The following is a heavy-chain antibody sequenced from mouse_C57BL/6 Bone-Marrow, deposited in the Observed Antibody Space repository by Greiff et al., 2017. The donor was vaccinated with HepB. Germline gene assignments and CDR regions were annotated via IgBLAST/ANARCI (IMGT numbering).Heavy chain of an antibody. J-gene: IGHJ2*01. D-gene: IGHD1-1*01. CDR3: AREGNYYGSSWNY. V-gene: IGHV1-69*01. CDR1: GYTFTSYW. Sequence: QVQLQQPGAELVMPGASVKLSCKASGYTFTSYWMHWVKQRPGQGLEWIGEIDPSDSYTNYNQKFKGKSTLTVDKSSSTAYMQLSSRTSEDSAVYYCAREGNYYGSSWNYWGQGTTLTVSS. CDR2: IDPSDSYT.